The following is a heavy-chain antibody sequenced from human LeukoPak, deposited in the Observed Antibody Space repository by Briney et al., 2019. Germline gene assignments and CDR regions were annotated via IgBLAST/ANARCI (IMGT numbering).Heavy chain of an antibody. D-gene: IGHD3-10*01. Sequence: GRSLRLSCAASEFTFSSYGMHWVRQAPGKGLEWVAVIWYDGSNKYYADSVKGRFTISRDNSKNTLYLQMNSLRAEDTAVYYCARDRLMVRGVIITFDFDYWGQGTLVTVSS. CDR3: ARDRLMVRGVIITFDFDY. V-gene: IGHV3-33*01. CDR1: EFTFSSYG. CDR2: IWYDGSNK. J-gene: IGHJ4*02.